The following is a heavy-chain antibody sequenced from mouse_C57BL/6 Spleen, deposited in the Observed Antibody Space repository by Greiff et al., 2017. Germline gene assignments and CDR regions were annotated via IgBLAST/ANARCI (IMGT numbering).Heavy chain of an antibody. CDR3: AKGLDSSGPDY. J-gene: IGHJ2*01. CDR2: IDPSDSET. V-gene: IGHV1-52*01. D-gene: IGHD3-2*02. CDR1: GYTFTSYW. Sequence: VKLQESGAELVRPGSSVKLSCKASGYTFTSYWMHWVKQRPIQGLEWIGNIDPSDSETHYNQKFKDKATLTVDKSSSTAYMQLSSLTSEDSAVYYCAKGLDSSGPDYWGQGTTLTVSS.